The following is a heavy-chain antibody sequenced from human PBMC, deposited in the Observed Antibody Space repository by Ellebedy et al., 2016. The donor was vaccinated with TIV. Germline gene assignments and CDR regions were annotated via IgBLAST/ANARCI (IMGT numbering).Heavy chain of an antibody. Sequence: SETLSLXCAVYGGSFSGYYWSWVRQPPGKGLAWIGEVNHSGSTNYNPSLKSRVTISVDTSKNQFSLRLNSVTAADTAVYYCARGFDSSNPFDIWGQGTLVTVSS. CDR1: GGSFSGYY. V-gene: IGHV4-34*01. CDR3: ARGFDSSNPFDI. D-gene: IGHD6-13*01. J-gene: IGHJ3*02. CDR2: VNHSGST.